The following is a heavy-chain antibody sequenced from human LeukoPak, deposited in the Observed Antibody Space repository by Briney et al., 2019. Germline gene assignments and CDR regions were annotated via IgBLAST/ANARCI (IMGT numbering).Heavy chain of an antibody. CDR3: AGRDRYCSSTSCYVPLEQCWFDP. J-gene: IGHJ5*02. V-gene: IGHV4-38-2*02. CDR2: IYHSGST. CDR1: GYPISSGYY. Sequence: SETLSLTCTVSGYPISSGYYWGWIRQPPGKGLEWIGSIYHSGSTYYNPSLKSRVTISVDTSKNQFSLKLSSVTAADTAVYYCAGRDRYCSSTSCYVPLEQCWFDPWGQGTLVTVSS. D-gene: IGHD2-2*01.